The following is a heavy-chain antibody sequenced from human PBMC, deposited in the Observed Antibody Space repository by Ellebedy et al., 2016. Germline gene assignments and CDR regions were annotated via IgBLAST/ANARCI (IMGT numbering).Heavy chain of an antibody. Sequence: GESLKISXAASGFTFSNAWMSWVRQAPGKGLEWVGRIKSKTDVGTTDYAAPVKGRFTISRDDSKNTLYLQMNSLKTEDTAVYYCTRVLAGYFDYWGQGTLVTVSS. CDR2: IKSKTDVGTT. CDR3: TRVLAGYFDY. J-gene: IGHJ4*02. CDR1: GFTFSNAW. D-gene: IGHD3-3*02. V-gene: IGHV3-15*01.